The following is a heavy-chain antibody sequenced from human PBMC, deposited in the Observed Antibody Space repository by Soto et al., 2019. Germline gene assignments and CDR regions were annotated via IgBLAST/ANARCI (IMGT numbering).Heavy chain of an antibody. CDR2: ISAYDGNT. Sequence: ASVKVSCKASGYIFTSYRITWVRQSPGQGLEWMGSISAYDGNTSYAQKLEGRVTMTTDTPTSTAYMELRSLRSDDTAAYYCARDALYCSSSSCPSPDAFDIWGQGTMVTVSS. J-gene: IGHJ3*02. CDR3: ARDALYCSSSSCPSPDAFDI. D-gene: IGHD2-2*01. V-gene: IGHV1-18*01. CDR1: GYIFTSYR.